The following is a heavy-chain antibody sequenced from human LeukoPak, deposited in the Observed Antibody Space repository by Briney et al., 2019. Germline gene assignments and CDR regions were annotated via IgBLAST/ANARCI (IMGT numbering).Heavy chain of an antibody. D-gene: IGHD2-2*01. CDR2: ISSSSSYI. V-gene: IGHV3-21*01. CDR1: GFTFSSYS. CDR3: ARVYCSRTSCPNHDAFDI. J-gene: IGHJ3*02. Sequence: PGGSLRLSCAASGFTFSSYSMNWVRQAPGKGLEWVSSISSSSSYIYYADSVKGRFTISRDNAKNSLYLQMNSLRAEDTAVYYCARVYCSRTSCPNHDAFDIWGQGTMVTVSS.